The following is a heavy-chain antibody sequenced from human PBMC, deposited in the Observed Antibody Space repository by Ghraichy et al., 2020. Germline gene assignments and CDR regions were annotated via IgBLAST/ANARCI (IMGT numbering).Heavy chain of an antibody. Sequence: GGSLRLSCAASGFTFTSYAMSWLRQAPGKGLEWVSAIGDSGVTTYYADSVKGRFTISRDNSQNTLYLQMNSLRAEDTAVYYCAKDGRYTTFLGWFDPWGQGILVTVSS. V-gene: IGHV3-23*01. CDR3: AKDGRYTTFLGWFDP. D-gene: IGHD2/OR15-2a*01. CDR1: GFTFTSYA. J-gene: IGHJ5*02. CDR2: IGDSGVTT.